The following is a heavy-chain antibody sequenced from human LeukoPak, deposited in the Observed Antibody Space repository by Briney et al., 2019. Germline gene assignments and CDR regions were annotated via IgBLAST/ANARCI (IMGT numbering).Heavy chain of an antibody. J-gene: IGHJ4*02. CDR2: IYSGGST. Sequence: GGSLRLSCAASGFTVSSNYMSWVRQAPGKGLEWVSVIYSGGSTYYADSVKGRFTISRDNSKNTLYLQMNSLRAGDTAVYYCAREVRRIAVAGTFDYWGQGTLVTVSS. CDR3: AREVRRIAVAGTFDY. D-gene: IGHD6-19*01. V-gene: IGHV3-66*01. CDR1: GFTVSSNY.